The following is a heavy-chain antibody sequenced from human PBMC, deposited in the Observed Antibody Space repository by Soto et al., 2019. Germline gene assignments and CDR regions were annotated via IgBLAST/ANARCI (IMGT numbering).Heavy chain of an antibody. Sequence: QVQLQQWGAGLLKPSQTLSLTCAVYGGSFSGYYWSWIRKPPGKGLDRIGEIIHSGSTNYNPSLKRRVTISVDTSKDQFSLEVSSVTAADTAVYYCAGGISAAARGDYIDVWGKGTTGTGSS. D-gene: IGHD6-13*01. CDR1: GGSFSGYY. CDR2: IIHSGST. CDR3: AGGISAAARGDYIDV. J-gene: IGHJ6*03. V-gene: IGHV4-34*01.